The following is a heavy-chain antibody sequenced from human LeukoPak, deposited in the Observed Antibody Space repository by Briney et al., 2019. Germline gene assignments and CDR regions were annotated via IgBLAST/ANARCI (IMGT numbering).Heavy chain of an antibody. V-gene: IGHV4-39*07. Sequence: PSETLSLTCTVSGGSISSSSYYWGWIRQPPGKGLEWIGTIYYSGSTYYNPALNSRVTISVDTSKNQFSLKLSSVTAADAAVYYCARARGMIWTGYYKSPFDYWGQGTLVTVSS. CDR1: GGSISSSSYY. D-gene: IGHD3/OR15-3a*01. CDR3: ARARGMIWTGYYKSPFDY. J-gene: IGHJ4*02. CDR2: IYYSGST.